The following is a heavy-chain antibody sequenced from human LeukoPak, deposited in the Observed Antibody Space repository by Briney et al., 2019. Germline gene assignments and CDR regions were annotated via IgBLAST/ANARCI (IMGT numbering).Heavy chain of an antibody. CDR3: AKEEAVAGSFDY. Sequence: GGSLRLSCAASGFTFSNYGMTWVRQSPGKGLEWVSAISGSAGSTYYAASVKGRFTISRDNSKNTLYLQMDSLRVEDTAVYYCAKEEAVAGSFDYWGQGTLVTVSS. CDR2: ISGSAGST. D-gene: IGHD6-19*01. CDR1: GFTFSNYG. J-gene: IGHJ4*02. V-gene: IGHV3-23*01.